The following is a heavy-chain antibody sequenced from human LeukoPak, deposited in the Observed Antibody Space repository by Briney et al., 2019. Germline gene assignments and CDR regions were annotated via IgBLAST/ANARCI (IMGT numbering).Heavy chain of an antibody. CDR1: GSTLTGYY. CDR2: INPNSGGT. D-gene: IGHD6-6*01. Sequence: ASVKVSCKASGSTLTGYYMHWVRQAPGQGLEWMGWINPNSGGTNYAQKFQGRVTMTRDTSISTAYMELSRLRSDDTAVYYCARGAARVIEYDWFDPWGQGTLVTVSS. V-gene: IGHV1-2*02. CDR3: ARGAARVIEYDWFDP. J-gene: IGHJ5*02.